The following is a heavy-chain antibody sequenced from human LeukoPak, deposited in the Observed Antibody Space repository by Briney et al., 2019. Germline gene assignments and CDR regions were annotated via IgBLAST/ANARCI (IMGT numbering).Heavy chain of an antibody. Sequence: GGSLRLSXTASGFTFGDYAMSWVRQAPGKGLEWVGFTRSKAYGGTTEYAAAVKGRFTISRDDSKSIAYLQMNSLKTEDTAVYYCTRGLVGVDYYYYYYYMDVWGKGITVTVSS. D-gene: IGHD1-26*01. CDR1: GFTFGDYA. CDR2: TRSKAYGGTT. J-gene: IGHJ6*03. V-gene: IGHV3-49*04. CDR3: TRGLVGVDYYYYYYYMDV.